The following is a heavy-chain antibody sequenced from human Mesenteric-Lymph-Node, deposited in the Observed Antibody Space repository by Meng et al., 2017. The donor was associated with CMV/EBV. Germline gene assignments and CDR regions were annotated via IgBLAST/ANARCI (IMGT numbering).Heavy chain of an antibody. V-gene: IGHV4-39*07. Sequence: SETLSLTCTVSGGSISSSPYYWGWIRQPPGKGLEWIGSIYYSGSTYYNPSLKSRVTISVDTSKIQFSLKLSSVTAADTAVYYCARSLTGSTIWGMDVWGQGTTVTVSS. CDR3: ARSLTGSTIWGMDV. J-gene: IGHJ6*02. CDR1: GGSISSSPYY. D-gene: IGHD1-7*01. CDR2: IYYSGST.